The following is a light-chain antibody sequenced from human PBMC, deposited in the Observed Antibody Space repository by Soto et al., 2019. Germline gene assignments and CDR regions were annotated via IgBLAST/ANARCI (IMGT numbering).Light chain of an antibody. CDR1: QNLVGSDGNSY. Sequence: DIVMTQTPLSSPVTLGQPASISCRSSQNLVGSDGNSYLSWLQQRPGQPPRLLIYKASHRFSGVPDRFSGSGAGTDFTLKISRVEADDVGVYYCMQTSQFPRTFGQGTKVEIK. J-gene: IGKJ1*01. CDR3: MQTSQFPRT. V-gene: IGKV2-24*01. CDR2: KAS.